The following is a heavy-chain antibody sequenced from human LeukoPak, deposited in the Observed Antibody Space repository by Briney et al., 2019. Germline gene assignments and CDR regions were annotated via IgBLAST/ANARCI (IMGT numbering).Heavy chain of an antibody. V-gene: IGHV4-59*01. Sequence: PSETLSLTCTVSGGSISSYYWSWIRQPPGKGLEWIGYIYYSGSTNYNPSLKSRVTISVDTSKNQFSLKLSSVTAADTAVYYCARVSQLTPFYVYYYYYYMDVWGKGTTVTVSS. CDR1: GGSISSYY. J-gene: IGHJ6*03. CDR2: IYYSGST. D-gene: IGHD5/OR15-5a*01. CDR3: ARVSQLTPFYVYYYYYYMDV.